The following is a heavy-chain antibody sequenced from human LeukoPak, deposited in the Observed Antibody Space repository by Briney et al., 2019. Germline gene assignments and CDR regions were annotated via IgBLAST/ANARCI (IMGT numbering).Heavy chain of an antibody. V-gene: IGHV3-23*01. J-gene: IGHJ4*02. D-gene: IGHD4-23*01. CDR2: IGRYGGDI. CDR3: AKYAPPTTVVTRFFDS. CDR1: GFTFSSYA. Sequence: GGSLRLSCAASGFTFSSYAMTWVRQALGKGLEWVSVIGRYGGDIHYADSVEGRFTISRDNSKNTLYLQMNSLRVEDTAIYYCAKYAPPTTVVTRFFDSWGQGTLVTVSS.